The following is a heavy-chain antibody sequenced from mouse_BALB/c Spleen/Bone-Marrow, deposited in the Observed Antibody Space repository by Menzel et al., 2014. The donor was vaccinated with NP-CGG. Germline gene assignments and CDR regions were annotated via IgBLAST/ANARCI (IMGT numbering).Heavy chain of an antibody. CDR3: TRSNWGGAMVY. CDR1: GITFSNYW. J-gene: IGHJ4*01. Sequence: DVMLVESGGGLVQPGGSMKLSCVDSGITFSNYWMNWVRQSQEKGLEWVAEIRLKSTNYASHYAESVKGRFTISRDNSKSSVYLQMNNLRAEYTCFYYCTRSNWGGAMVYWGQGTSVTVSS. D-gene: IGHD4-1*01. CDR2: IRLKSTNYAS. V-gene: IGHV6-6*02.